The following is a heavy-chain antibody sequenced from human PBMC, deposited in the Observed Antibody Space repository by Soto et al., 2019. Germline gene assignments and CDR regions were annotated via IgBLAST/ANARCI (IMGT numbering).Heavy chain of an antibody. Sequence: SETLSLTCAVYGGSFRGYYWSWIRQPPGKGLEWIGEINHSGSTNYNPSLKSRVTISVDTSKNQFSLKLSSVTAADTVVYYCARGGSSGQQGWFDPWGQGTLVTVSS. CDR3: ARGGSSGQQGWFDP. V-gene: IGHV4-34*01. D-gene: IGHD6-19*01. J-gene: IGHJ5*02. CDR1: GGSFRGYY. CDR2: INHSGST.